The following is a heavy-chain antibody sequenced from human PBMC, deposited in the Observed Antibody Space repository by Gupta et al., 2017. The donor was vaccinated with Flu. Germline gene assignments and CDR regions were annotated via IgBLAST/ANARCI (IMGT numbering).Heavy chain of an antibody. J-gene: IGHJ6*03. CDR3: ARDRRDLDKGDYYYYMDV. CDR2: ITSSGSNV. CDR1: GFTFSDSF. V-gene: IGHV3-11*01. Sequence: QVQLVQSGGGLVNPGGSLGLSCVGSGFTFSDSFMSWIRQAPGRGPEWVAYITSSGSNVYYADSVEGRLTVTRDNAKNSVFLHMHNLRPQDTAIYYCARDRRDLDKGDYYYYMDVWGKGATVTVSS. D-gene: IGHD1-26*01.